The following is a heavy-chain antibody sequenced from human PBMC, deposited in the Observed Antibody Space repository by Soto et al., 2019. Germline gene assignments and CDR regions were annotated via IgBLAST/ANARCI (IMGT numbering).Heavy chain of an antibody. Sequence: GGSLRLSCSASGFSFSTYWMHWVRQAPGKELVWVSRINTDGSTTTYADSVKGRFTISRDNAKNTLYLQMNSLRAEDTAVYYCARDRDTYGLNFFDYWGQGTLVTVSS. CDR2: INTDGSTT. CDR3: ARDRDTYGLNFFDY. V-gene: IGHV3-74*01. J-gene: IGHJ4*02. CDR1: GFSFSTYW. D-gene: IGHD5-18*01.